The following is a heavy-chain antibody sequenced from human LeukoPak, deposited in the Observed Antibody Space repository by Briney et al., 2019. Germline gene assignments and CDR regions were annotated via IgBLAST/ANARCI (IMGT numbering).Heavy chain of an antibody. J-gene: IGHJ3*02. CDR3: AKDGRGGYDSSGYYLI. V-gene: IGHV3-30*02. CDR1: EFTFRSYW. CDR2: IRYDGSNK. Sequence: GGSLRLSCAASEFTFRSYWMHWVRQAPGKGLEWEAFIRYDGSNKYYADSVKGRFTISRDNSKNTLYLQMNSLRAEDTAVYYCAKDGRGGYDSSGYYLIWGQGTMVTVSS. D-gene: IGHD3-22*01.